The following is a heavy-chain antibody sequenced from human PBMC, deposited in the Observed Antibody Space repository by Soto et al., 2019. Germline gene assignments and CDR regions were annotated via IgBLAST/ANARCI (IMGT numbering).Heavy chain of an antibody. CDR1: GGSISSGGYY. D-gene: IGHD6-19*01. CDR2: IYYSGST. Sequence: QVQLQESGPGLVKPSQTLSLTCTVSGGSISSGGYYWSWIRQHPGKGLEWIGYIYYSGSTYYNPSLKSRVTVSVDTSKNQFSLKLSSVTAADTAVYYCARGIESSGWQFDYWGQGTLVTVSS. V-gene: IGHV4-31*03. J-gene: IGHJ4*02. CDR3: ARGIESSGWQFDY.